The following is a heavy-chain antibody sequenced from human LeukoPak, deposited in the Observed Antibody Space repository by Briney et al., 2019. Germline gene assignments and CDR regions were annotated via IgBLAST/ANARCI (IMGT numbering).Heavy chain of an antibody. CDR3: ARLSSGWANWFDP. CDR2: IYYSGST. D-gene: IGHD6-19*01. Sequence: PSETLSLTCTVSGGSISSYYWSWIRQPPGKGLEWIGYIYYSGSTNYNPSLKSRVTISVDTSKNQFSLKLSSVTAADTAVYYCARLSSGWANWFDPWGQGTLVTVSS. J-gene: IGHJ5*02. CDR1: GGSISSYY. V-gene: IGHV4-59*01.